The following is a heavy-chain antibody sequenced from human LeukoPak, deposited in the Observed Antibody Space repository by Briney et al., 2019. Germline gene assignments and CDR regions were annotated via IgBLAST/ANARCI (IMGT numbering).Heavy chain of an antibody. V-gene: IGHV3-48*02. CDR2: ISSSSSTI. CDR3: ARVRGSGWYFDY. Sequence: PGGSLRLSCAASGFTFSSFSMNWARQAPGKGLEWVSYISSSSSTINYADSVKGRFTISRDNAKNSLYLQMNSMRDEDTAVYYCARVRGSGWYFDYWGQGALVTVSS. CDR1: GFTFSSFS. D-gene: IGHD6-19*01. J-gene: IGHJ4*02.